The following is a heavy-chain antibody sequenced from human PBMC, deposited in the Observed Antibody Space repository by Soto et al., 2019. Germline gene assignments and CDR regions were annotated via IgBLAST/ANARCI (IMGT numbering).Heavy chain of an antibody. CDR2: IFFTGIT. Sequence: QVQLQESGPGLVRPSETLSLTCTVSGGSVTTGSYNWSWIRRPPGKGLEWIGNIFFTGITHYNPSLNNRVTMSVDTSKNQFSLTVTSVTAADTAVYYCARDGHGMDVWGQGTTVTASS. CDR3: ARDGHGMDV. V-gene: IGHV4-61*01. CDR1: GGSVTTGSYN. J-gene: IGHJ6*02.